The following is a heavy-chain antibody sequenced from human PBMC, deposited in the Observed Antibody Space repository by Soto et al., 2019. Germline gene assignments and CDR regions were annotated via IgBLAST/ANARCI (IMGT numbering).Heavy chain of an antibody. CDR3: ARQGRNTKIVILRHYATDF. V-gene: IGHV4-39*01. Sequence: LSLTCSVSSGSISTNSYLWGWIRQPPGKGLEWIGAILYSGDTYYSESLKSRVTMSVDTAKNQFSLKLNSVTAADTAVYYCARQGRNTKIVILRHYATDFWGQGTAVTVSS. CDR1: SGSISTNSYL. J-gene: IGHJ6*02. D-gene: IGHD3-22*01. CDR2: ILYSGDT.